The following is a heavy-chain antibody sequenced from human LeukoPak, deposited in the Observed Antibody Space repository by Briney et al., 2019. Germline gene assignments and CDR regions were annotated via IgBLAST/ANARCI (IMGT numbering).Heavy chain of an antibody. CDR2: INPGDSDT. CDR3: ARQPGAGWFDP. D-gene: IGHD3-10*01. CDR1: GYGFPSSW. J-gene: IGHJ5*02. Sequence: GVSLQISSPASGYGFPSSWIGWARPMPGKGMDWMAFINPGDSDTRYSPSFQGQVTISADKSISTVYLQWGSLKASDTAMYYCARQPGAGWFDPWGQGTLVTVSS. V-gene: IGHV5-51*01.